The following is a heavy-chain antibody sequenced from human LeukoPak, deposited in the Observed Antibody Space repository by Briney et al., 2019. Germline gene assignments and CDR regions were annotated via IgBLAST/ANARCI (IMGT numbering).Heavy chain of an antibody. CDR3: VVPAARWHYNDMDV. Sequence: GGSLRLSCEASGFTFSSYAMHWVRQAPGKGLEWAAVISYDGSNKYYADSVKGRFTITRDNSKNTLYLQMSSLRAEDTGVYYCVVPAARWHYNDMDVWGQGTTVTVSS. CDR2: ISYDGSNK. J-gene: IGHJ6*02. D-gene: IGHD2-2*01. CDR1: GFTFSSYA. V-gene: IGHV3-30*04.